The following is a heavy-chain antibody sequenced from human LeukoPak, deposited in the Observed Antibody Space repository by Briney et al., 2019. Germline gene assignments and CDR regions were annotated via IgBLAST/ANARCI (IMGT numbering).Heavy chain of an antibody. D-gene: IGHD2-15*01. CDR2: ISGSSSRT. Sequence: GGSLRLSCAASGFTFGSYAMNWVRQAPGKGLEWVSTISGSSSRTYYADSVKGRFTISRDDSKNTLYLQMNSLRAEDTAVYYCAKSGLNRFDYWGQGTLVTVSS. J-gene: IGHJ4*02. V-gene: IGHV3-23*01. CDR3: AKSGLNRFDY. CDR1: GFTFGSYA.